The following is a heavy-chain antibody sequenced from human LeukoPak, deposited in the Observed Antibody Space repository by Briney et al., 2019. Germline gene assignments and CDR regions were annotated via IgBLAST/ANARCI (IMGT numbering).Heavy chain of an antibody. CDR3: ARGPTTLSRCRFDY. CDR2: INHSGST. CDR1: GGSFSGYY. Sequence: SETLSLTCAVYGGSFSGYYWSWIRQPPGKGLEWIGEINHSGSTNYNPSLKSRVTISVDTSKNQFSLKLSSVTAADTAVYYCARGPTTLSRCRFDYWGQGTLVTVSS. D-gene: IGHD1-1*01. J-gene: IGHJ4*02. V-gene: IGHV4-34*01.